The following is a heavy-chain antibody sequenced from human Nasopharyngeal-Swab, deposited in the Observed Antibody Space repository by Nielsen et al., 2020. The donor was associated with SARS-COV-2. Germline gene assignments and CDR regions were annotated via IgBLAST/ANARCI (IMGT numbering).Heavy chain of an antibody. Sequence: SETLSLTCTVYGSSISNYYWSWIRQPPGKGLEWIGYMSYSGSTNYNPPLKSRVTLSLDTSKNQVSLKLNSVTAADTAVYYCARHDFNNYEINYWGQGTLVTVSS. V-gene: IGHV4-59*01. CDR1: GSSISNYY. CDR3: ARHDFNNYEINY. D-gene: IGHD4-11*01. CDR2: MSYSGST. J-gene: IGHJ4*02.